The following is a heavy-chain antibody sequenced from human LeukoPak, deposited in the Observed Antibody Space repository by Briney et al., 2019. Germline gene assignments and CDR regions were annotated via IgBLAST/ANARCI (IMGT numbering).Heavy chain of an antibody. D-gene: IGHD5-24*01. CDR1: GFTFSSYG. Sequence: GGSLRLSCAASGFTFSSYGMHWVRQAPGKGLGWAAVISYDGSSKYYADSVKGRFTISRDNSKNTLYLQMNSLRAEDTAVYYCAKAGVRGKRDGYSQFDYWGQGTLVTVSS. CDR2: ISYDGSSK. CDR3: AKAGVRGKRDGYSQFDY. V-gene: IGHV3-30*18. J-gene: IGHJ4*02.